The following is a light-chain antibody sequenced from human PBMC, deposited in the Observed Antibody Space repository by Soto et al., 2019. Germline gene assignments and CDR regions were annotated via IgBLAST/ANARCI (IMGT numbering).Light chain of an antibody. V-gene: IGLV2-14*01. J-gene: IGLJ3*02. Sequence: QSALTQPASVSGSPGQSITISCTGTTSDVGGYNFVSWYQQHPGKAPKLVIYEVSNRPSGVSNRFSGSKSGNTASLTISGLLAEDEADYYCGSYTSRSTVGVFGGGTKVTVL. CDR1: TSDVGGYNF. CDR3: GSYTSRSTVGV. CDR2: EVS.